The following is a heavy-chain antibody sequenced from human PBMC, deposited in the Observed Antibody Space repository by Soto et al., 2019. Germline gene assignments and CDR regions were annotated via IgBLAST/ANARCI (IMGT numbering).Heavy chain of an antibody. Sequence: SETLSLTCAVYGGSFSGYYWSWIRQPPGKGLEWIGEINHSGSTNYNPSLKSRVTISVDTSKNQFSLKLSSVTAADTAVYYCARYEAAAGDYYYYYGMDVWGQGTTVTVSS. D-gene: IGHD6-13*01. J-gene: IGHJ6*02. CDR1: GGSFSGYY. CDR2: INHSGST. V-gene: IGHV4-34*01. CDR3: ARYEAAAGDYYYYYGMDV.